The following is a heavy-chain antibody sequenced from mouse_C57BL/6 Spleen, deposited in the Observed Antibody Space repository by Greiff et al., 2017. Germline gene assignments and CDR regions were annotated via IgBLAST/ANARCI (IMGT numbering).Heavy chain of an antibody. V-gene: IGHV1-72*01. Sequence: QVKLQQPGAELVKPGASVKLSCKASGYPFTSYWMHWVKQRPGRGLEWIGRIDPNSGGTKDNEKFKSKATLTVDKPSSTAYMQLSSLTSEDSAVYYCARRDGSSPFAYWGQGTLVTVSA. D-gene: IGHD1-1*01. CDR2: IDPNSGGT. CDR1: GYPFTSYW. J-gene: IGHJ3*01. CDR3: ARRDGSSPFAY.